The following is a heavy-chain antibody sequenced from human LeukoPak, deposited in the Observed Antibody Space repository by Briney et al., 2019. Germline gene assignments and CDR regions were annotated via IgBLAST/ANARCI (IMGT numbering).Heavy chain of an antibody. Sequence: PGGSLRLSCAASGFTFDDYAMHWVRQAPGKGLEWVSGISWNSGSIGYADSVKGRFTISRDNAKNSLYLQMNSLRAEDTALYYCAKALYYDILAGYSLDAFDIWGQGTMVTVSS. CDR3: AKALYYDILAGYSLDAFDI. CDR1: GFTFDDYA. J-gene: IGHJ3*02. D-gene: IGHD3-9*01. V-gene: IGHV3-9*01. CDR2: ISWNSGSI.